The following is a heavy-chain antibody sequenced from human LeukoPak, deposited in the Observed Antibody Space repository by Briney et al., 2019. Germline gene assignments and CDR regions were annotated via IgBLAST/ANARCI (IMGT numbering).Heavy chain of an antibody. CDR3: ARDKYSSSSIPLDY. CDR1: GFTFSSYS. J-gene: IGHJ4*02. CDR2: ISSSSSYI. D-gene: IGHD6-6*01. Sequence: GGSLRLSCAASGFTFSSYSMNRVRQAPGKGLEWVSSISSSSSYIYYADSVKGRFTISRDNAKNSLYLQMNSLRAEDTAVYYCARDKYSSSSIPLDYWGQGTLVTVSS. V-gene: IGHV3-21*01.